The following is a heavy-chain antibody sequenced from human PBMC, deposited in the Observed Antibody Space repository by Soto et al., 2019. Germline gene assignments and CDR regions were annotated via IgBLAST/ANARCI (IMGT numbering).Heavy chain of an antibody. CDR1: GFTLSNYA. J-gene: IGHJ4*02. CDR2: IIGSGGST. V-gene: IGHV3-23*01. Sequence: GGSLRLSCAASGFTLSNYAMSWVRQAPGKGLEWVSAIIGSGGSTYYADSVKGRFTISRDNSKNTLYLQMNSLRAEDTAVYYCTPIHGDYTDSKYWGQGTLVTVSS. CDR3: TPIHGDYTDSKY. D-gene: IGHD4-17*01.